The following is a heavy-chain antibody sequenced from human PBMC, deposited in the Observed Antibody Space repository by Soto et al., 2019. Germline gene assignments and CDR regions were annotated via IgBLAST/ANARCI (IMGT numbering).Heavy chain of an antibody. D-gene: IGHD3-3*01. Sequence: GGSLRLSCAASGFTFSDYYMSWIRQAPGKGLEWVSYISSSSSYTNYADSVKGRFTISRDNAKSSLYLQMNSLRAEDTAVYYCARIITIPPYGMDVWGQGTTVTVSS. CDR3: ARIITIPPYGMDV. CDR2: ISSSSSYT. J-gene: IGHJ6*02. CDR1: GFTFSDYY. V-gene: IGHV3-11*06.